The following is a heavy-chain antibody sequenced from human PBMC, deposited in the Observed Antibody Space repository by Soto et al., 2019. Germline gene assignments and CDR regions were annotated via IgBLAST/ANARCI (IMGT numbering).Heavy chain of an antibody. D-gene: IGHD3-10*01. CDR2: IYYSGST. J-gene: IGHJ6*02. CDR3: ARTSITMVRGVTDYYYYYGMDV. Sequence: QVQLQESGPGLVKPSQTLSLTCTVSGGSISSGGYYWSWIRQHPGKGLEWIGYIYYSGSTYYNPSLRSRVTISVDTSKNQFSLKLSSVTAADTAVYYCARTSITMVRGVTDYYYYYGMDVWGQGTTVTVSS. CDR1: GGSISSGGYY. V-gene: IGHV4-31*03.